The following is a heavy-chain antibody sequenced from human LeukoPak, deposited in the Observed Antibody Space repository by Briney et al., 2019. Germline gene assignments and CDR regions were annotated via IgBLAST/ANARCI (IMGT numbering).Heavy chain of an antibody. CDR2: ISSSGSTI. CDR3: RAGGYSYGLPDY. V-gene: IGHV3-48*03. CDR1: GFTFSSYE. D-gene: IGHD5-18*01. Sequence: PGGSLRLSCAASGFTFSSYEMNWVRQAPGKGLEWVSYISSSGSTIYYADSVKGRFTISRDNAKNSLYLQMNSLRAEDTAVYYCRAGGYSYGLPDYWGQGTLVTVSS. J-gene: IGHJ4*02.